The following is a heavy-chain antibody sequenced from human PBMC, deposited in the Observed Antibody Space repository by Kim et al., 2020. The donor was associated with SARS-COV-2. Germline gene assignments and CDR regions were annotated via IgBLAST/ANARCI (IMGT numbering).Heavy chain of an antibody. CDR2: VSYTGST. CDR1: GAYISSGDYY. Sequence: SETLSLTCSVSGAYISSGDYYWGWLRQPPGKGLEWIGYVSYTGSTYFNPSLKSPFTISLDASKTHFSLQLDSVTATDTAMYFCARVASAAWSYFDYWGQGTLVTVSS. D-gene: IGHD2-21*01. CDR3: ARVASAAWSYFDY. V-gene: IGHV4-30-4*01. J-gene: IGHJ4*02.